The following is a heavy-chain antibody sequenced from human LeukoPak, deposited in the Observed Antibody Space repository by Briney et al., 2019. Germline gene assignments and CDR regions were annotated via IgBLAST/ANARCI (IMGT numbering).Heavy chain of an antibody. CDR2: ISAYNGNT. CDR1: GYTFTSYG. CDR3: ARTNTLLYSSTSTHYLSFDY. J-gene: IGHJ4*02. V-gene: IGHV1-18*01. Sequence: GASVKVSCKASGYTFTSYGISWVRQAPGQGLEWMGWISAYNGNTNYAQKLQGRVTITADKSTSTAYMELSSLRSEDTAVYYCARTNTLLYSSTSTHYLSFDYWGQGTLVTVSS. D-gene: IGHD6-19*01.